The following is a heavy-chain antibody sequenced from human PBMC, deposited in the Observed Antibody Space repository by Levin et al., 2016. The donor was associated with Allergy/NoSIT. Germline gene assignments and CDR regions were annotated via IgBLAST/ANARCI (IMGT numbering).Heavy chain of an antibody. V-gene: IGHV1-3*01. D-gene: IGHD6-13*01. J-gene: IGHJ6*02. CDR3: ARETSSSWSNNYYGMDV. Sequence: WVRQAPGQRLEWMGWINAGNGNTKYSQKFQGRVTITRDTSASTAYMELSSLRSEDTAVYYCARETSSSWSNNYYGMDVWGQGTTVTV. CDR2: INAGNGNT.